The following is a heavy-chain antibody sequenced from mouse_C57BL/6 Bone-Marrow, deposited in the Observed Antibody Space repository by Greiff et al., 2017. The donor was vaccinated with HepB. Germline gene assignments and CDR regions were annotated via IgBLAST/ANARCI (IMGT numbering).Heavy chain of an antibody. J-gene: IGHJ4*01. CDR1: GYTFTSYG. CDR3: ARAELPYAMDY. Sequence: QVQLKQSGAELARPGASVKLSCKASGYTFTSYGISWVKQRTGQGLEWIGEIYPRSGNTYYNEKFKGKATLTADKSSSTAYMELRSLTSEDSAVYFCARAELPYAMDYWGQGTSVTVSS. V-gene: IGHV1-81*01. D-gene: IGHD2-1*01. CDR2: IYPRSGNT.